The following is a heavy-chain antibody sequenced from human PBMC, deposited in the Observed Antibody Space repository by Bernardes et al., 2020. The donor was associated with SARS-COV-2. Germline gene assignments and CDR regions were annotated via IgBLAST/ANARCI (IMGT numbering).Heavy chain of an antibody. CDR2: LSSSGGST. V-gene: IGHV3-23*01. CDR3: VKDPILGNAIPWGH. J-gene: IGHJ4*02. D-gene: IGHD7-27*01. Sequence: GGSLRLSCVASGFAFSHYGMTWVRQAPGKGLEWVSPLSSSGGSTFNADSVEGRFTISRDNSKSTLFLQINSLRAEDTAVYYCVKDPILGNAIPWGHWGQGTLVVVSS. CDR1: GFAFSHYG.